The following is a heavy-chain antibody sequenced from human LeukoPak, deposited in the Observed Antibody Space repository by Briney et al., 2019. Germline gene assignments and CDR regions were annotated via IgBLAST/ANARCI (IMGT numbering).Heavy chain of an antibody. Sequence: PGGSLRLSCAASGFTFSSYAMTWVRQAPGKGLEWVSSTSGTGGRTYSADSVKGRFTISRDNSKNTLYLQMKNLRVEHTAVYYCAKGLHGGVGYGVDVWGQGTTVSVSS. CDR2: TSGTGGRT. J-gene: IGHJ6*02. D-gene: IGHD3-16*01. CDR1: GFTFSSYA. CDR3: AKGLHGGVGYGVDV. V-gene: IGHV3-23*01.